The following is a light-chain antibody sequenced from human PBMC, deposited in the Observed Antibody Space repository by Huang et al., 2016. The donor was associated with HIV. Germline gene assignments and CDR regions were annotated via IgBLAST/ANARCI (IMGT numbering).Light chain of an antibody. CDR3: QQRSNWPLT. J-gene: IGKJ4*01. CDR1: QSVSSY. V-gene: IGKV3-11*01. Sequence: DIVLTQSPATLSLSPGERAPLSCRASQSVSSYLAWYQHKPGQAPRLLIYDASNRATDIPARFSGSGSGTDFTLSISSLEPEDFAVYYCQQRSNWPLTCGGGTKVEVK. CDR2: DAS.